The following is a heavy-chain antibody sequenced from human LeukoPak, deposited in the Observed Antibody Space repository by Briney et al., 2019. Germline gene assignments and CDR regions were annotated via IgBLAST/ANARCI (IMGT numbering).Heavy chain of an antibody. V-gene: IGHV1-18*01. Sequence: ASVKVSCKTSGYTFTTNVVSWVRQAPGQGLEWMGWVSGYTGNTNYAERFQGRVTMTTDTSTSTVYMELTSLRSDDTAVYYCARGEVSASLYYSDFWGQGTLVTVS. CDR3: ARGEVSASLYYSDF. J-gene: IGHJ4*02. CDR2: VSGYTGNT. CDR1: GYTFTTNV. D-gene: IGHD5/OR15-5a*01.